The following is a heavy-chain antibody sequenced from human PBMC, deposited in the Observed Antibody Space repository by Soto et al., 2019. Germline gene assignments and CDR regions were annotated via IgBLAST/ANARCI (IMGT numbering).Heavy chain of an antibody. D-gene: IGHD5-12*01. V-gene: IGHV3-9*01. CDR3: ARDHDEDFCYDLDYFDF. Sequence: EVQLVESGGGLVQPGRSLRLYCATSGFTFDNYAMHWVRQGPGKGLEWVSGINWNSVTFDYADSVKGRFTISRDNAKNSLYLQMDSLRPEDTGFYYCARDHDEDFCYDLDYFDFWGRGTLVTVSS. CDR2: INWNSVTF. J-gene: IGHJ4*02. CDR1: GFTFDNYA.